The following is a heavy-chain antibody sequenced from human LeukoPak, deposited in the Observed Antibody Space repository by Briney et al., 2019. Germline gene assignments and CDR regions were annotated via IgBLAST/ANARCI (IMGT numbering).Heavy chain of an antibody. D-gene: IGHD3-3*01. CDR3: ARVSITIFGVAFDY. CDR2: MNPNSGNT. J-gene: IGHJ4*02. CDR1: GYTFTSYD. V-gene: IGHV1-8*01. Sequence: ASVKVSCKASGYTFTSYDINWVRQATGQGLEWMGWMNPNSGNTVYAQKFQGRVTMTRNTSISTAYMELSSLRSEDTALYYCARVSITIFGVAFDYWGQGTLVTVSS.